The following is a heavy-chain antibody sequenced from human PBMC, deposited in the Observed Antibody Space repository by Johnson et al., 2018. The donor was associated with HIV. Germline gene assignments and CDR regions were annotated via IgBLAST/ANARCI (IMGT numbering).Heavy chain of an antibody. V-gene: IGHV3-33*05. J-gene: IGHJ3*02. CDR1: EFTFNNYG. D-gene: IGHD3-22*01. CDR3: ARDSYDSSGYPLSIFRI. Sequence: QVQLVESGGGVVQPGGSLRLSCAASEFTFNNYGMHWVRQAPGKGLEWVAVISYDGSNKYYADSVKGRFTISRDNSKNTVYLQMNNLRAEDTAVYFCARDSYDSSGYPLSIFRIWGQGTLVTVSS. CDR2: ISYDGSNK.